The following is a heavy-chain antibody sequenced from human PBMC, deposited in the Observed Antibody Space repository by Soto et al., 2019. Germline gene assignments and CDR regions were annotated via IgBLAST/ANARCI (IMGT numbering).Heavy chain of an antibody. D-gene: IGHD5-12*01. CDR1: GFPFTTFD. CDR3: AKGAWLDY. Sequence: EVQLLESGGGLVQPGASLRLSCAASGFPFTTFDMSWARQAPGKGLEWVSVVSGRDGSTSYADSLKGRFTISTDSSKNTLYLQMNSLRAEDTALYYCAKGAWLDYWGQGTLVTVSS. V-gene: IGHV3-23*01. CDR2: VSGRDGST. J-gene: IGHJ4*02.